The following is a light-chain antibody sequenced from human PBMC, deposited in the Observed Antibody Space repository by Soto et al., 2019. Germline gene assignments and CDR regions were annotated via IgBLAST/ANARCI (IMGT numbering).Light chain of an antibody. CDR1: SSDVGGYNY. CDR2: HVS. CDR3: SSYTSTSTYV. J-gene: IGLJ1*01. Sequence: QSALTQPASVSGSPGQSITISCTGTSSDVGGYNYVSWYQQYPGKAPKLMIFHVSNRPSGVSSRFSGSKSGNSASLTISGLQPGDEADYYCSSYTSTSTYVFGTGTKVTVL. V-gene: IGLV2-14*01.